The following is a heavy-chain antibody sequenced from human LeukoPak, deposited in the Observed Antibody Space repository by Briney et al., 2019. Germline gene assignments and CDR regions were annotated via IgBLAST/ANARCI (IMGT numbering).Heavy chain of an antibody. CDR1: GGSISSYY. V-gene: IGHV4-4*07. Sequence: SETLSLTCTVSGGSISSYYWSWIRQPAGKGLEWIGRIYTSGSTNYNPSLKSRVTMSVDTSKNQFSLKLSSVTAADTAVYYCARTVKYYDILTGSKAENYYYYYMDVWGKGTTVTISS. J-gene: IGHJ6*03. CDR2: IYTSGST. CDR3: ARTVKYYDILTGSKAENYYYYYMDV. D-gene: IGHD3-9*01.